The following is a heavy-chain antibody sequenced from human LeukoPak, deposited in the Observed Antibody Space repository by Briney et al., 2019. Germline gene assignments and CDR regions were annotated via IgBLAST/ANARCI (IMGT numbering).Heavy chain of an antibody. V-gene: IGHV3-7*01. CDR1: GFTFNTYW. D-gene: IGHD2-15*01. CDR3: ARSGAPVVAATDYGMDV. Sequence: GGSLRLSCAASGFTFNTYWMTWVRQAPGKGLEWVANIKQDGSEKYYVDSVKGRFTISRDNAKNSLYLQMNSLRAEDTAVYYCARSGAPVVAATDYGMDVWGRGTTVTVSS. J-gene: IGHJ6*02. CDR2: IKQDGSEK.